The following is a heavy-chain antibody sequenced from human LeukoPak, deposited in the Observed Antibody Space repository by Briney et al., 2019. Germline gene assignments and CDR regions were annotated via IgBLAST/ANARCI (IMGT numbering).Heavy chain of an antibody. CDR1: GFTFSSYA. Sequence: GGSLRLSCAASGFTFSSYAMSWVRQAPGKGLEWVSSISSSSSYIYYADSVKGRFTISRDNAKNSLYLQMNSLRAEDTAVYYCARAEGNPGDYWGQGTLVTVSS. CDR3: ARAEGNPGDY. CDR2: ISSSSSYI. J-gene: IGHJ4*02. V-gene: IGHV3-21*01.